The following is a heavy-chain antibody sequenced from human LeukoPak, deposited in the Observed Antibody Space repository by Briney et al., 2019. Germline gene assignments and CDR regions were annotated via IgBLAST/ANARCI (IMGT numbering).Heavy chain of an antibody. V-gene: IGHV3-23*01. CDR1: GFTFSSYA. CDR3: AKDQPPNCSSTSCSYDY. J-gene: IGHJ4*02. D-gene: IGHD2-2*01. Sequence: GGSLRLSCAASGFTFSSYAMSWVRQAPGEGLEWVSAISGSGGSTYYADSVKGRFTISRDNSKNTLYLQMNSLRSEDTAVYYWAKDQPPNCSSTSCSYDYWGQGTLVTVSS. CDR2: ISGSGGST.